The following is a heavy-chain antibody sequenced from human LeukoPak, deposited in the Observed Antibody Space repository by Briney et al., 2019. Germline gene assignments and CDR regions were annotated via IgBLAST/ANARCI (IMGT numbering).Heavy chain of an antibody. J-gene: IGHJ4*02. CDR3: ARTRDYYDSSGSSDY. D-gene: IGHD3-22*01. CDR2: IIPIFGTA. Sequence: SVKVSCKASGGTFSSYAISWVRQAPGQGLEWMGGIIPIFGTANYAQKFQGRVTITADESTSTAYMELRSLRSDDTAVYYCARTRDYYDSSGSSDYWGQGTLVTVSS. CDR1: GGTFSSYA. V-gene: IGHV1-69*13.